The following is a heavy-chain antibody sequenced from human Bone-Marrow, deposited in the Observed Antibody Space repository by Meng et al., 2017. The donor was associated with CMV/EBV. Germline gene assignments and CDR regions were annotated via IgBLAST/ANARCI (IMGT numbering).Heavy chain of an antibody. V-gene: IGHV4-61*01. CDR1: GGSVSSGSYY. Sequence: SETLSLTRTVSGGSVSSGSYYWSWIRQPPGKGLEWIGYIYYSGSTNYNPSLKSRVTISVDTSKNQFTLKLSPVTAADTAVYYCARDGSPNLPINYWDQGPLVPVSS. J-gene: IGHJ4*02. CDR2: IYYSGST. D-gene: IGHD5-12*01. CDR3: ARDGSPNLPINY.